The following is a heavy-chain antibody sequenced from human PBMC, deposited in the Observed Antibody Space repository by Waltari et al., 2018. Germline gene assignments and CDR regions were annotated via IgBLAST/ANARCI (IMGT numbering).Heavy chain of an antibody. D-gene: IGHD2-2*01. Sequence: QVQLQESGPGLVKPSQTLSLTCTVSGGSISSGSYYWSWIRQPAGKGLEWIGRIYTSGSTNYNPSLKSRVTMSVDTSKNQFSLKLSSVTAADTAVYYCARGVAIVVVPPRDMYYMDVWGKGTTVTVSS. V-gene: IGHV4-61*02. J-gene: IGHJ6*03. CDR2: IYTSGST. CDR3: ARGVAIVVVPPRDMYYMDV. CDR1: GGSISSGSYY.